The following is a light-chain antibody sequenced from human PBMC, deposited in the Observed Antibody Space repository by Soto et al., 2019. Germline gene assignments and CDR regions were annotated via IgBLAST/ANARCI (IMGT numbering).Light chain of an antibody. J-gene: IGKJ2*01. Sequence: EILLSQSPATLSLSPGGRATLSCRASQSVSSSYLAWYQQKPGQAPRLLIYGASSRATGIPDRFSGSGSGTDFTLTISRLEPEDFAVYFCQQYGNSPPNTFGQGTKVDIK. V-gene: IGKV3-20*01. CDR1: QSVSSSY. CDR2: GAS. CDR3: QQYGNSPPNT.